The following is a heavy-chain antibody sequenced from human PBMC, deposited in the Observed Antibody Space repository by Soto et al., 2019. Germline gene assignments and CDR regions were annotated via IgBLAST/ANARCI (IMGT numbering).Heavy chain of an antibody. CDR3: ARAGWFAEGYFDF. J-gene: IGHJ4*02. CDR2: IXXGXGXX. V-gene: IGHV1-3*01. CDR1: GFTFVMYA. Sequence: ASVKVSCKASGFTFVMYAIHLVRQAPGQGLXGMXXIXXGXGXXXYXXXFQGRVTITRDTSARTVYMALRSLRFEDTATYYCARAGWFAEGYFDFWGQGTPV. D-gene: IGHD3-10*01.